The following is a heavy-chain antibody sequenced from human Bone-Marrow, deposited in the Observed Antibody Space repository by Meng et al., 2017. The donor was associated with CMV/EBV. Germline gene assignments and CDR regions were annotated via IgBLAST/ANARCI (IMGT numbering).Heavy chain of an antibody. D-gene: IGHD3-22*01. V-gene: IGHV1-18*01. Sequence: SGYTFTCYGIRWVRQAPGQGLEWMGWISAYNGNTNYAQKLQGRVTMTTDTSTSTAYMELRSLRSDDTAVYYCARGAYYYDSSGYLNWGQGTLVTVSS. J-gene: IGHJ4*02. CDR1: GYTFTCYG. CDR2: ISAYNGNT. CDR3: ARGAYYYDSSGYLN.